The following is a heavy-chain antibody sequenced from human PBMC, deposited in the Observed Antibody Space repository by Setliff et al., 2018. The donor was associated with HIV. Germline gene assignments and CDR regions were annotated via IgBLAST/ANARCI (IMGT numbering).Heavy chain of an antibody. CDR2: IHPVDSDT. CDR3: ARLAFWGGLPAAIPNYYYYMDV. V-gene: IGHV5-51*01. CDR1: GYSFTSNW. J-gene: IGHJ6*03. Sequence: GESLKISCKGSGYSFTSNWIGWVRQMPGKGLEWMGIIHPVDSDTRYSPSFQGQVTISADKSISTAYLQWSTLKASDTAIYCCARLAFWGGLPAAIPNYYYYMDVWGKGTTVTVSS. D-gene: IGHD2-2*01.